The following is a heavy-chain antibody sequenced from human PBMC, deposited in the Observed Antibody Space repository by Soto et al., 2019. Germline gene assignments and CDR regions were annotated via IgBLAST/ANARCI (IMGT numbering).Heavy chain of an antibody. CDR2: IYYSGST. Sequence: SETLSLTCTVSGGSISSYYWSWIRQPPGKGLEWIGYIYYSGSTSYNPSLKSRVTISVDTSKNQFSLKLSSVTAADTAVYYCATTGGSSSFDYWGQGTLVTVSS. CDR1: GGSISSYY. V-gene: IGHV4-59*08. CDR3: ATTGGSSSFDY. D-gene: IGHD2-15*01. J-gene: IGHJ4*02.